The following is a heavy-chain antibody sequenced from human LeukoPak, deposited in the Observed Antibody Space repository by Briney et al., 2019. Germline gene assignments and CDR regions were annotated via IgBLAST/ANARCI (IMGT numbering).Heavy chain of an antibody. D-gene: IGHD2-15*01. Sequence: SESLSLTCTVSGGSLSRRGSFCGWVRQTPGTGLGWIASISYNGGTYYNPSLKSRVTISSDTSANQFSLKLYSLTAADTAVYYCARPVVERGDISGWFDPWGQATLVIVSS. CDR1: GGSLSRRGSF. CDR3: ARPVVERGDISGWFDP. J-gene: IGHJ5*02. CDR2: ISYNGGT. V-gene: IGHV4-39*01.